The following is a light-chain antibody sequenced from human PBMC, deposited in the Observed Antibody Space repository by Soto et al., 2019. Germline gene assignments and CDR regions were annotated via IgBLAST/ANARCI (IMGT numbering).Light chain of an antibody. Sequence: VFLTQSPPTLSFSPGERATLSCRASQRVSSYLAWYQQKPGQAPRLLIYDASNRATGIPARCSGSGSGTDFTLTISSLEPEDFAVYYCQQRSNRPITFGQGTRLEI. J-gene: IGKJ5*01. CDR1: QRVSSY. V-gene: IGKV3-11*01. CDR3: QQRSNRPIT. CDR2: DAS.